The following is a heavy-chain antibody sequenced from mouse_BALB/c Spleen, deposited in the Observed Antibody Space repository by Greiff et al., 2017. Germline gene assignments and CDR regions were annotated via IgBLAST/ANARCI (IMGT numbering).Heavy chain of an antibody. D-gene: IGHD2-1*01. Sequence: VQLKESGTVLARPGASVKMSCKASGYSFTSYWMHWVKQRPGQGLEWIGAIYPGNSDTSYNQKFKGKAKLTAVTSASTAYMEISSLTNEDSAVYYCTREGDYGNYLFDYWGQGTTLTVSS. CDR1: GYSFTSYW. CDR3: TREGDYGNYLFDY. J-gene: IGHJ2*01. CDR2: IYPGNSDT. V-gene: IGHV1-5*01.